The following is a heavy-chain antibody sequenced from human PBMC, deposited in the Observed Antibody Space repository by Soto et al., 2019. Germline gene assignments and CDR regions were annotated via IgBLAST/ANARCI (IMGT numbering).Heavy chain of an antibody. Sequence: GASVKVSCKASGGTFSIYGFSWVHQAPGQGPEWIGGIIPILTTPNYAQKVHGRVTIVADESTTTVYMELSSLKSEDTAVYYCATSVGIAPTGEDGMDVWGQGTSVTVSS. V-gene: IGHV1-69*13. D-gene: IGHD2-8*02. J-gene: IGHJ6*02. CDR2: IIPILTTP. CDR3: ATSVGIAPTGEDGMDV. CDR1: GGTFSIYG.